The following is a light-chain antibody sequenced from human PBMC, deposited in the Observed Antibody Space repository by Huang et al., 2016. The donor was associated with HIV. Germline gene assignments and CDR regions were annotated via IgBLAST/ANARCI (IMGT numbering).Light chain of an antibody. CDR1: QSVSSN. Sequence: VMTQSPATLSVSPGERATLSCRASQSVSSNLAWYQQKPGQAPRLLIYAASTRATGIPARFSGSGSGTEFTLTISSLRSEDFAVYYCQQYNNWPRTFGQGTKVEIK. V-gene: IGKV3-15*01. J-gene: IGKJ1*01. CDR3: QQYNNWPRT. CDR2: AAS.